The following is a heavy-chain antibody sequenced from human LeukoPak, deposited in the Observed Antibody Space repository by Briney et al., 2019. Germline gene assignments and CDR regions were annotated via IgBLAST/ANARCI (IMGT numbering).Heavy chain of an antibody. CDR3: ASPPGYYYDSSGYPEYFQH. Sequence: GGSLRLSCAASGFTFSSYWMSWVRQAPGKGLEWVANIKQDGSEKYYVDSVKGRFTISRDNAKNSLYLQMNSLRAEDTAVYYCASPPGYYYDSSGYPEYFQHWGQGTLVTVSS. J-gene: IGHJ1*01. CDR1: GFTFSSYW. D-gene: IGHD3-22*01. CDR2: IKQDGSEK. V-gene: IGHV3-7*01.